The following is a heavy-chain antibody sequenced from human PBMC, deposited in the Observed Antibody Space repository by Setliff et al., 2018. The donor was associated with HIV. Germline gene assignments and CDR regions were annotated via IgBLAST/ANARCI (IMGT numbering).Heavy chain of an antibody. J-gene: IGHJ4*02. CDR2: MYDNGNI. V-gene: IGHV4-59*11. Sequence: SETLSLTCTVSGSSISSHYWSWIRRSPGKGLEWIGSMYDNGNINYNPSLKSRVTISVVTSKNQFSLKLTSVTAADTAVYYCAKVANHYDNSGYFGWGQGTLVTVSS. CDR3: AKVANHYDNSGYFG. CDR1: GSSISSHY. D-gene: IGHD3-22*01.